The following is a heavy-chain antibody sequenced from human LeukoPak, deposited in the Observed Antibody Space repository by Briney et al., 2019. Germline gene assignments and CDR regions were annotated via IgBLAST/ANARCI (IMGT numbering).Heavy chain of an antibody. J-gene: IGHJ4*02. CDR1: GFTFSSYA. CDR2: IRYDGSNK. V-gene: IGHV3-30*02. D-gene: IGHD3-16*01. Sequence: GGSLRLSCAASGFTFSSYAMSWVRQAPGKGLEWVAFIRYDGSNKYYADSVKGRFTISRDNSKNTLYLQMNSLRAEDTAVYYCAKVRGSSWGDWGQGTLVTVSS. CDR3: AKVRGSSWGD.